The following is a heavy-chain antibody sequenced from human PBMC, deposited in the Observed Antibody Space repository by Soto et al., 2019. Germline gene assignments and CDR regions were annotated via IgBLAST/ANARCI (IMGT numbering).Heavy chain of an antibody. CDR2: IYYSGST. V-gene: IGHV4-59*08. CDR1: GGSISSYY. CDR3: ARQRDYYDSSGVFGN. J-gene: IGHJ4*02. D-gene: IGHD3-22*01. Sequence: SETLSLTCTVSGGSISSYYWSWIRQPPGKGLEWIGYIYYSGSTNYNPSLKSRVTISVDTSKSQFSPKLSSVTAADTAVYYCARQRDYYDSSGVFGNWGQGTLVTVSS.